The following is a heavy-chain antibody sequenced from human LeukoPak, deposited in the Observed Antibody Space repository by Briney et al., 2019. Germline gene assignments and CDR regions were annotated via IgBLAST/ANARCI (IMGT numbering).Heavy chain of an antibody. CDR3: ARSGVMGSFDY. CDR2: IYPSGST. D-gene: IGHD3-16*01. V-gene: IGHV4-4*07. Sequence: SATLSLTCPVAGGSISSYYWSWSRPPAGKGLEWIGRIYPSGSTNYNPSLKSRVTMSVDTSKNQFSLKLSSVTAADTAVYYCARSGVMGSFDYWGQGTLVTVSS. CDR1: GGSISSYY. J-gene: IGHJ4*02.